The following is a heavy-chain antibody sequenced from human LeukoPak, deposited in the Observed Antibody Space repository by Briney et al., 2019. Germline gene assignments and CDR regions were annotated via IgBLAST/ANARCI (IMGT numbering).Heavy chain of an antibody. J-gene: IGHJ3*02. CDR2: INAGNGNT. V-gene: IGHV1-3*01. Sequence: ASVKVSCKASGYTFTSYAMHWVRQAPGQRLEWMGWINAGNGNTKYSQKFQGRVTITRDTSASTAYMELSSLRSDDTAVYYCARNPGAMNAFDIWGQGTMVTVSS. CDR3: ARNPGAMNAFDI. CDR1: GYTFTSYA. D-gene: IGHD1-26*01.